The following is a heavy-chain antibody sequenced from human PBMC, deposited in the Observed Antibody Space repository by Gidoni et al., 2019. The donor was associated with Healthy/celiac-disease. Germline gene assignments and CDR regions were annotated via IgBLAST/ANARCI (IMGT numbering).Heavy chain of an antibody. D-gene: IGHD2-2*01. Sequence: QVQLQESGPGLVKPSGTLSLTCAVSGGSISSSNWWSWVRQPPGKGLEWIGEIYHSGSTNYNPSLKSRVTISVDKSKNQFSLKLSSVTAADTAVYYCARDRYCSSTSCQDYYYYGMDVWGQGTTVTVSS. CDR2: IYHSGST. CDR1: GGSISSSNW. CDR3: ARDRYCSSTSCQDYYYYGMDV. V-gene: IGHV4-4*02. J-gene: IGHJ6*02.